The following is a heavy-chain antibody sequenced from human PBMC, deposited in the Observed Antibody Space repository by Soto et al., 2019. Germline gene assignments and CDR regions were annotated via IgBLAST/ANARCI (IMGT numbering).Heavy chain of an antibody. CDR3: ARDRDWAFAC. Sequence: GGSLRLSCAASGFTFSSYAMSWVRQAPGKGLEWVSGISGSGDSTYYADSVKGRFTISRDNAQNSLFLVINSLRAEDTAVYYCARDRDWAFACWGQGSLVTGSS. D-gene: IGHD3-9*01. J-gene: IGHJ4*02. CDR2: ISGSGDST. CDR1: GFTFSSYA. V-gene: IGHV3-23*01.